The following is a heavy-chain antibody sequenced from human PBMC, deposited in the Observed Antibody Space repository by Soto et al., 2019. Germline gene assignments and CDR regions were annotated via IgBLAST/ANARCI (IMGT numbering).Heavy chain of an antibody. V-gene: IGHV3-72*01. J-gene: IGHJ4*02. CDR3: ARVRLGVTTRLFDY. CDR2: IKNKANSYTT. D-gene: IGHD6-25*01. CDR1: GFTFSDHY. Sequence: EVQLVESGGGLVQPGGSLRLSCAASGFTFSDHYMDWLRQAPGKGLEWVGRIKNKANSYTTEYAASVKGRFTISRDDSKNSLDLQMNSLKTEDTAVYYCARVRLGVTTRLFDYWGQGTLVTVSS.